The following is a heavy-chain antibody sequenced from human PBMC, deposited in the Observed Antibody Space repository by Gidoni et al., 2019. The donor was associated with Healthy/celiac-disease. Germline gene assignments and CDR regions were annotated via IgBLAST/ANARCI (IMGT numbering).Heavy chain of an antibody. CDR2: IYSGGST. CDR3: ARVRSSGWYDAFDI. J-gene: IGHJ3*02. V-gene: IGHV3-66*01. Sequence: EVKLVESGGGLVQPGGSLSLPCAASGFPVSSNYRSWVCQAPGKGLEWVSVIYSGGSTYYADSVKGRFTISRDNSKNTLYLQMNSLRAEDTAVYYCARVRSSGWYDAFDIWGQVTMVTVSS. CDR1: GFPVSSNY. D-gene: IGHD6-19*01.